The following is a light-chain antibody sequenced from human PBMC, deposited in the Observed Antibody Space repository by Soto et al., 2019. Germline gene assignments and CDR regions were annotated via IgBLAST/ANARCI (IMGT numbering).Light chain of an antibody. V-gene: IGKV1-5*01. CDR1: QRISSW. Sequence: TQSPSTLSASVGDGVTITCRASQRISSWLAWYQQKPGKAPKLLIYDASSLESGVPSRFSGSGSGTEFTLTISSLQPDDFATYYCQQYNSYSRTFGQGTKVEIK. CDR2: DAS. J-gene: IGKJ1*01. CDR3: QQYNSYSRT.